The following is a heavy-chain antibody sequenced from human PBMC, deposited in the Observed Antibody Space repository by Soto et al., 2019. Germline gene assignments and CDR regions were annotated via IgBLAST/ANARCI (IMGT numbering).Heavy chain of an antibody. CDR1: GGSISSSSYY. Sequence: SETLSLTCTVSGGSISSSSYYWGWIRQPPGKGLEWIGSIYYSGSTYYNPSLKSRVTISVDTSKNQFSLKLSSVTAADTAVYYCARRGTARIVPAATYYYYMDVWGKGTTVTVSS. V-gene: IGHV4-39*01. CDR2: IYYSGST. J-gene: IGHJ6*03. CDR3: ARRGTARIVPAATYYYYMDV. D-gene: IGHD2-2*01.